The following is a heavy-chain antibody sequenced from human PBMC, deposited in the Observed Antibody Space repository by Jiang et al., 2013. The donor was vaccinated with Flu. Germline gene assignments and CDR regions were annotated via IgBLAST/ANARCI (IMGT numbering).Heavy chain of an antibody. D-gene: IGHD3-16*01. CDR1: GYTFTTCG. Sequence: EVKKPGASVKISCKASGYTFTTCGLHWVRQAPGQGLEWMGWINTDTGTPTYAQGFPGRFVFSLDTSVSAAYLQINSLKAEDTAMYFCVRDSKLGGKLLLDYWGQGALVTVSS. CDR3: VRDSKLGGKLLLDY. V-gene: IGHV7-4-1*02. J-gene: IGHJ4*02. CDR2: INTDTGTP.